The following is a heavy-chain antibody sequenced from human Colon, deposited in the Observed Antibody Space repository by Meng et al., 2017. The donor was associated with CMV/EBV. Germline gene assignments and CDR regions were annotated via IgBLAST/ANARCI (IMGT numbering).Heavy chain of an antibody. CDR2: ISTSSSYI. CDR3: ARDNYYDSSGYGSSFDY. V-gene: IGHV3-21*01. Sequence: GGSLRLSCAASGSTFSSYSMNWVRQAPGKGLEWVSSISTSSSYIYYGDSVKGRFTISRDNAKNSLYLQMNSLRAEDTAVYYCARDNYYDSSGYGSSFDYWGQGTLVTVSS. CDR1: GSTFSSYS. J-gene: IGHJ4*02. D-gene: IGHD3-22*01.